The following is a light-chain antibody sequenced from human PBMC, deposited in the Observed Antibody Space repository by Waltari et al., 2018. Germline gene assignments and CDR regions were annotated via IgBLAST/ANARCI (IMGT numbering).Light chain of an antibody. V-gene: IGLV1-47*01. J-gene: IGLJ2*01. CDR1: SSNIGNNH. CDR3: AAWDDSRSVV. CDR2: DSD. Sequence: QSLLTQSPSASGTPGQRVSIPCSGSSSNIGNNHVYWYQHFPGTAPRLPIYDSDRRPSGVPERFSASKSGTSASLAISGLRSEDEADYYCAAWDDSRSVVFGGGTRLTVL.